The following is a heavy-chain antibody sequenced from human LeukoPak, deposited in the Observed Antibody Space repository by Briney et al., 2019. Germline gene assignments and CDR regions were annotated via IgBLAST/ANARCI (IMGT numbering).Heavy chain of an antibody. J-gene: IGHJ6*02. CDR1: GGSISSGGYY. V-gene: IGHV4-31*03. Sequence: SETLSLTCTVSGGSISSGGYYWSWIRQHPGKGLEWIGYIYYSGSTYYNPSLKSRVTISVDTSKNQFSLKLSSVTAADTAVYYCAREVYYYDSSGPPYYYGMDVWGHGTTVTVSS. CDR2: IYYSGST. CDR3: AREVYYYDSSGPPYYYGMDV. D-gene: IGHD3-22*01.